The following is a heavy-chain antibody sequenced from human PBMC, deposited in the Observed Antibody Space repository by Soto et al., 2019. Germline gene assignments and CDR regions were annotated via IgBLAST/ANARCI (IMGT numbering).Heavy chain of an antibody. CDR1: GGSLTSNNW. Sequence: SETLSLTCAVSGGSLTSNNWWTWVRQPPGQGLEWIGEIYRTGSTNYNPSLKSRVTISLDKSENQFSLKVTSLTAADTAVYYCASRDPGTSVDYWGQGTLVTVS. CDR3: ASRDPGTSVDY. J-gene: IGHJ4*02. V-gene: IGHV4-4*02. D-gene: IGHD1-7*01. CDR2: IYRTGST.